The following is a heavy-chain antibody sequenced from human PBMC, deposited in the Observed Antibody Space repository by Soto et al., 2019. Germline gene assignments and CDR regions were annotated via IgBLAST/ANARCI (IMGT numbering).Heavy chain of an antibody. V-gene: IGHV1-69*18. D-gene: IGHD3-10*01. Sequence: QVHLVQSGAEVKKPGSSVTVSCKASGDSFSSNAISWVRQAPGQGLEWMGTILPILGTTNYAQKFKGRLTFTADDSTSTAYMELRSLRSEDTAVYYCARDRALRGFDYWGQGTLVTVSS. CDR3: ARDRALRGFDY. CDR1: GDSFSSNA. J-gene: IGHJ4*02. CDR2: ILPILGTT.